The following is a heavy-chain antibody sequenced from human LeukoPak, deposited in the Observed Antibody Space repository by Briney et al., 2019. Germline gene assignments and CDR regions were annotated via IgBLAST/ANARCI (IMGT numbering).Heavy chain of an antibody. J-gene: IGHJ3*02. CDR2: ISYDGSNK. CDR1: GFTFSSYA. V-gene: IGHV3-30*04. CDR3: ARESCSSTSCYGGMDAFDI. D-gene: IGHD2-2*01. Sequence: GGSLRLSCAASGFTFSSYAMHWVRQAPGKGLEWVAVISYDGSNKYYADSVKGRFTISRDNSKNTLYLQMNSLRAEDTAVYYCARESCSSTSCYGGMDAFDIWGQGTMVTVSS.